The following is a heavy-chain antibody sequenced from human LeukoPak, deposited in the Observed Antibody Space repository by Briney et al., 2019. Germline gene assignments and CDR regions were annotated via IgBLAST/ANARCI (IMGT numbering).Heavy chain of an antibody. Sequence: GGSLRLSCAASGFTFSSYEMNWVRQAPGKGLEWVSYISSSGSTIYYADSVKGRFTISRDNAKNSLYLQMNSLRAEDTAVYYCARGSRYYGSGSYGYWGQGTLVTVSS. J-gene: IGHJ4*02. CDR1: GFTFSSYE. V-gene: IGHV3-48*03. CDR2: ISSSGSTI. D-gene: IGHD3-10*01. CDR3: ARGSRYYGSGSYGY.